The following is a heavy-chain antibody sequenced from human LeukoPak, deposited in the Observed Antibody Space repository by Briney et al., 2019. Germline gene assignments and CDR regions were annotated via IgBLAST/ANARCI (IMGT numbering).Heavy chain of an antibody. J-gene: IGHJ4*02. V-gene: IGHV3-74*01. CDR1: GFTFSSYA. Sequence: GGSLRLSCAASGFTFSSYAVTWVRQAPGKGLMWVSRINTDGSSSNYAGSVKGRFTISRDNAKNTLYLQMNSLRAEDTAVYYCARVYSYSDPMDHWGQGTLVTVSS. CDR2: INTDGSSS. CDR3: ARVYSYSDPMDH. D-gene: IGHD1-26*01.